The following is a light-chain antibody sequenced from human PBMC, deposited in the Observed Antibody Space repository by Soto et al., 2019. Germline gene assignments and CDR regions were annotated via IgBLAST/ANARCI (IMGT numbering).Light chain of an antibody. CDR1: QSVSSNN. J-gene: IGKJ5*01. CDR3: QQYDNSIT. Sequence: EIVLTQSPGTLSLSPGDTATLSCRASQSVSSNNLAWYHQKPGQTPRLLIYCASSRATGIPDRFSGSGSGTDFTLTISRLEPEDFAVYYCQQYDNSITFGQGTRQEIE. V-gene: IGKV3-20*01. CDR2: CAS.